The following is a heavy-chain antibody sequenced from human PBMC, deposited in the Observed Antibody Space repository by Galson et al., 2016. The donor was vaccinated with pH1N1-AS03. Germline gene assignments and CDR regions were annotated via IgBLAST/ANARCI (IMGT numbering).Heavy chain of an antibody. CDR1: GGSINISPYN. CDR3: ARQAEGRMLTLRHRYFDF. V-gene: IGHV4-39*01. CDR2: VSFSGTT. D-gene: IGHD1-14*01. Sequence: ETLSLTCSVSGGSINISPYNWGWIRQSPGKGLEWLGSVSFSGTTYYNPSLKSRVSTSMDTSENQISLTLSSVTATDMAVYYCARQAEGRMLTLRHRYFDFWGRGIRVTVSS. J-gene: IGHJ2*01.